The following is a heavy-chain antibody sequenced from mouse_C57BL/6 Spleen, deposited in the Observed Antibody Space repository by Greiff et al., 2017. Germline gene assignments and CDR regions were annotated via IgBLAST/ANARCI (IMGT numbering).Heavy chain of an antibody. CDR3: ATDYGWFAY. CDR1: GFTFSDYG. Sequence: EVHLVESGGGLEKPGGSLKLSCAASGFTFSDYGMHWVRQAPEKGLEWVAYISSGSSTIYYADTVKGRFTISRDNAKNTLFLQMTSLRSEDAALYYCATDYGWFAYWGQGTLVTVSA. CDR2: ISSGSSTI. J-gene: IGHJ3*01. D-gene: IGHD2-4*01. V-gene: IGHV5-17*01.